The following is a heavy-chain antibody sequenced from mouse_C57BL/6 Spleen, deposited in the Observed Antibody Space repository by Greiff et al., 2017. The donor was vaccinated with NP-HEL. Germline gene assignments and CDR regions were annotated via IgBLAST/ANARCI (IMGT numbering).Heavy chain of an antibody. J-gene: IGHJ3*01. Sequence: DVQLQESGPGLVKPSQSLSLTCSVTGYSITSGYYWNWIRQFPGNKLEWMGYISYDGSNNYNPSLKNRISITRDTSKNQFFLKLNSVTTEDTATYYCARDRKGFAYWGQGTLVTVSA. CDR2: ISYDGSN. CDR1: GYSITSGYY. V-gene: IGHV3-6*01. CDR3: ARDRKGFAY.